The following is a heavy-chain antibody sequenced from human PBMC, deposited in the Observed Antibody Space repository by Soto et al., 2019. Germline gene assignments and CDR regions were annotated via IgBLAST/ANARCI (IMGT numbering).Heavy chain of an antibody. J-gene: IGHJ6*03. CDR3: AKGLSPYDILTGSLDYMAV. CDR2: TSYDGSNR. V-gene: IGHV3-30*18. CDR1: GFSFSTYG. Sequence: QVQLVESGGGVVQPGRSLRLSCAASGFSFSTYGMHWVRQAPGKGLEWVAVTSYDGSNRYSADSVKGRFTISRDNSKNTLYLQMNSLRAEDTAVYYCAKGLSPYDILTGSLDYMAVWGKGTTVTVSS. D-gene: IGHD3-9*01.